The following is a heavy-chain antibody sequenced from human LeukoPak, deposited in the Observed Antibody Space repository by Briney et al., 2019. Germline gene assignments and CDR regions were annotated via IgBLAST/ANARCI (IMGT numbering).Heavy chain of an antibody. CDR2: IDETWNT. CDR1: GGSISGYH. V-gene: IGHV4-59*08. CDR3: ARLDRPGGRTGDVFDV. J-gene: IGHJ3*01. D-gene: IGHD3-22*01. Sequence: SETLSLTCTVSGGSISGYHWSWIRQSPGKGLELIGYIDETWNTNYSPSLKSRVTMSLDMSKNQFSLEMNSVTAADTAMFYCARLDRPGGRTGDVFDVWGQGTMVTVSS.